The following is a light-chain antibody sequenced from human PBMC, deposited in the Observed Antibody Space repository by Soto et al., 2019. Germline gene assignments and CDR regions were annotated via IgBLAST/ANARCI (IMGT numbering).Light chain of an antibody. V-gene: IGKV3-20*01. CDR2: GAA. J-gene: IGKJ4*01. CDR1: QSVSSSF. CDR3: QQYGSSPLT. Sequence: EIVLTQSPGTLSLSAGEGATLSCRASQSVSSSFLAWYQQKPGQAPRLVIYGAASRASGIPDRFSGSGSGTDFSLTISRLEPEDFAVYFCQQYGSSPLTFGGGTKVDIK.